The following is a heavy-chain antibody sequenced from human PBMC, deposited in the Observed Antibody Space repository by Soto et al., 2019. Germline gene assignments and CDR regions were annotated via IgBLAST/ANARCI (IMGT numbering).Heavy chain of an antibody. Sequence: ESGGGLVEPGGSLRLSCAASGFTFSSYNMNWVRQAPGKGLECVSSISSSSSYIYYADSVKGRFTISRDNAKNSLYLQMNSLRAEDTAVYYCARSAGDYYGMDVWGQGTTVTVSS. CDR2: ISSSSSYI. CDR1: GFTFSSYN. D-gene: IGHD3-10*01. V-gene: IGHV3-21*01. CDR3: ARSAGDYYGMDV. J-gene: IGHJ6*02.